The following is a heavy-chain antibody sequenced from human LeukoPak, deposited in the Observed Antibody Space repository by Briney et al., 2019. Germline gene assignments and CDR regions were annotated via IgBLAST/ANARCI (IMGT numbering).Heavy chain of an antibody. CDR2: ISHDGSSK. CDR3: ASQTGTTPR. J-gene: IGHJ4*02. V-gene: IGHV3-30*03. CDR1: GFTFSSYG. D-gene: IGHD1-7*01. Sequence: GGSLRLSCAASGFTFSSYGMHWVRQAPGKGLEWVAVISHDGSSKYYADSVKGRFSISRDNSKNTLYLQMNSLRVEDTAVYYCASQTGTTPRWGQGTLVTVSS.